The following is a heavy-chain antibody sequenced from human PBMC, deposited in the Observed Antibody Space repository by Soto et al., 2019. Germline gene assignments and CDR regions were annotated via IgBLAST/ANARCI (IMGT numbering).Heavy chain of an antibody. V-gene: IGHV3-48*01. D-gene: IGHD3-22*01. J-gene: IGHJ4*02. CDR2: INSGSTSV. CDR1: GFIFNSYS. Sequence: EVQLVESGRGLVQPGGSLRLSCVASGFIFNSYSMNWVRQAPGKGLEWISYINSGSTSVFYADSVKGRFTISRDHAKNSLYLQMNSLRAEDTAVYYCGSSASPDAYWGQGTLVTVSS. CDR3: GSSASPDAY.